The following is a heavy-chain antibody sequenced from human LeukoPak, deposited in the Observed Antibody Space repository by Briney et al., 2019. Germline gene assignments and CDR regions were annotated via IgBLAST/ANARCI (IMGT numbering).Heavy chain of an antibody. D-gene: IGHD3-22*01. J-gene: IGHJ4*02. CDR1: GYTFTSYY. V-gene: IGHV1-69*04. CDR2: IIPILGIA. Sequence: ASVKVSCKASGYTFTSYYMHWVRQAPGQGLEWMGRIIPILGIANYAQKFQGRVTITADKSTSTAYMELSSLRSEDTAVYYCARAYDSSGYESDYWGQGTLVTVSS. CDR3: ARAYDSSGYESDY.